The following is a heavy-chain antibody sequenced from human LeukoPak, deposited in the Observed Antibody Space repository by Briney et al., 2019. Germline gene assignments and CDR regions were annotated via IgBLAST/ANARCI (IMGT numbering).Heavy chain of an antibody. V-gene: IGHV3-11*04. J-gene: IGHJ4*02. CDR1: GGSFSDYY. Sequence: KTSETLSLTCAVYGGSFSDYYMSWIRQAPGKGLEWVSYISSSGSTIYYADSVKGRFAISRDNDKNSLYLQMNSLRAEDTAVYYCARSLNSDLTCYWGQGTLVTVSS. D-gene: IGHD1-26*01. CDR2: ISSSGSTI. CDR3: ARSLNSDLTCY.